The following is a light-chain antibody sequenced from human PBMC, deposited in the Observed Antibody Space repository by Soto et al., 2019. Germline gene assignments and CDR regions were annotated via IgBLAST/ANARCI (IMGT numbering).Light chain of an antibody. V-gene: IGKV1-39*01. CDR1: QSICGY. CDR2: AAS. CDR3: HQSYITPRT. J-gene: IGKJ1*01. Sequence: DIPMTQSPSSLSASVGDRVTITCRASQSICGYLNWYQQKPGKAPKLLIYAASSLQSGVPSSFSSSGSGTDFTLTISSLQPGDFATYCSHQSYITPRTCGQGTKVEIK.